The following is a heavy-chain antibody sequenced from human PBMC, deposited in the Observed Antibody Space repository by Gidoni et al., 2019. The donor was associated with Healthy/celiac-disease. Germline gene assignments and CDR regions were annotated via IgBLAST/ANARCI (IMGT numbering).Heavy chain of an antibody. CDR1: GFTFSSYW. CDR2: IKQDGSEK. J-gene: IGHJ3*02. CDR3: ARDRGIAVAGTPDAFDI. D-gene: IGHD6-19*01. V-gene: IGHV3-7*01. Sequence: EVQLVESGGGLVQPGGSLRLSCAASGFTFSSYWMSWVRQAPGKGLEWVANIKQDGSEKYYVDSVKGRFTISRDNAKNSLYLQMNSLRAEDTAVYYCARDRGIAVAGTPDAFDIWGQGTMVTVSS.